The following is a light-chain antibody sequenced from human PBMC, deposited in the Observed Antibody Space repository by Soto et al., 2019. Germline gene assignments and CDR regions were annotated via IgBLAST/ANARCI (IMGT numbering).Light chain of an antibody. Sequence: DIQMTQSPSSLSASAGDRVTITCRASQSIVSYLNWYQQKPGKAPKLLIYDASNLQSGVPSRFSGSASGTDFTLTISSLQLEDFGTYYCQQSYSTPRLTFGGGTKVEIK. CDR2: DAS. CDR3: QQSYSTPRLT. V-gene: IGKV1-39*01. CDR1: QSIVSY. J-gene: IGKJ4*01.